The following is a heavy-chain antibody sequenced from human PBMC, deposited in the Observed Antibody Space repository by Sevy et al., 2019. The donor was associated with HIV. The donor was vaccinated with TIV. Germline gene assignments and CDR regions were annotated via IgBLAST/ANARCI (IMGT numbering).Heavy chain of an antibody. D-gene: IGHD2-15*01. CDR2: ISGSGGST. CDR1: GFTFSSYD. V-gene: IGHV3-23*01. CDR3: AKAKTVAAGFDY. Sequence: GGSLRPSCTASGFTFSSYDMNWVRQAPGKGLEWVSGISGSGGSTYYADSVKGRFTISRDNSKNTLYLQMNSLRAEDTAVYYCAKAKTVAAGFDYWGQGTLVTVSS. J-gene: IGHJ4*02.